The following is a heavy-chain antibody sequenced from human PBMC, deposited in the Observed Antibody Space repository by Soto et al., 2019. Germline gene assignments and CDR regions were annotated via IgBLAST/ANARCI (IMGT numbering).Heavy chain of an antibody. CDR1: GFTFSSYA. Sequence: QVQLVESGGGVVQPGRSLTLSCAASGFTFSSYAMHWVRQAPGKGLELVAVISYDGSKKYYTDSVKGRFTISRDNSKNTLYLLMNSLRAEDTAVYYCARPLWRDDYNWGYFDLWGRGTLVTVSS. D-gene: IGHD4-4*01. CDR2: ISYDGSKK. V-gene: IGHV3-30-3*01. CDR3: ARPLWRDDYNWGYFDL. J-gene: IGHJ2*01.